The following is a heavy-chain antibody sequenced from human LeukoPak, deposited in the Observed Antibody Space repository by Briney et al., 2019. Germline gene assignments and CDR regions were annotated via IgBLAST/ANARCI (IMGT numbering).Heavy chain of an antibody. V-gene: IGHV3-48*04. J-gene: IGHJ4*02. CDR2: ISSSSSTM. CDR1: GFTFSSYS. CDR3: ARAARPGVFDY. Sequence: GGSLRLSCAASGFTFSSYSMNWVRQAPGKGLEWVSYISSSSSTMYYADSVKGRFTISRDNAKNSLYLQMNSLRAEDTAVYYCARAARPGVFDYWGQGTLVTVSS. D-gene: IGHD6-6*01.